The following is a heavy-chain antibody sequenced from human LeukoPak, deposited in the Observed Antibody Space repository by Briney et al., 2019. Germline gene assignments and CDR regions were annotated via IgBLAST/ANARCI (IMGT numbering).Heavy chain of an antibody. D-gene: IGHD4-17*01. CDR1: GFTFSTYW. Sequence: GGSLRLSCAASGFTFSTYWMHWVRQGPGKGLVWVSRMNGDGSSTYYADSVKGRFTISRDNSKNTLYLQMNSLRAEDTAVYYCARGAYGDLNYWGQGTLVTVSS. V-gene: IGHV3-74*01. CDR3: ARGAYGDLNY. J-gene: IGHJ4*02. CDR2: MNGDGSST.